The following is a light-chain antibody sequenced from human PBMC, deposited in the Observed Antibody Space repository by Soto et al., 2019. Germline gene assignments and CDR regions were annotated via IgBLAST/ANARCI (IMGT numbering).Light chain of an antibody. Sequence: QSVLSQPPSASVTPGQRVTSSCSGSSSNIGSNTVSWYQQFPGTAPKLLIYFNIQRPSGVPDRFSGSKSGTSASLAISGLQSEDEADYYCAAWDDSLNGYVFGTGTKVTVL. CDR2: FNI. J-gene: IGLJ1*01. V-gene: IGLV1-44*01. CDR3: AAWDDSLNGYV. CDR1: SSNIGSNT.